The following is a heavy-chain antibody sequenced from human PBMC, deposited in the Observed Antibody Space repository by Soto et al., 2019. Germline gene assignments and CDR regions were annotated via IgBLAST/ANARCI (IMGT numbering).Heavy chain of an antibody. CDR2: IYYSGST. Sequence: SENLSHTCTVSGGFVRSGSNYWSWIRHHTWKGLEWLGYIYYSGSTNYNPSLKSRVTISVDTSKNQFSLKLSSVTAADTAVYYCARAPDTAMAMGYFDYWGQGTLVTVSS. CDR1: GGFVRSGSNY. V-gene: IGHV4-61*01. D-gene: IGHD5-18*01. J-gene: IGHJ4*02. CDR3: ARAPDTAMAMGYFDY.